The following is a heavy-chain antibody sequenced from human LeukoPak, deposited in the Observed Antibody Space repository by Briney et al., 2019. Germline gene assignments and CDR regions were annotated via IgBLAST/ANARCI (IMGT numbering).Heavy chain of an antibody. CDR3: ARAGDYGFQYYYYMDV. CDR2: ISSSSSYI. V-gene: IGHV3-21*01. J-gene: IGHJ6*03. CDR1: GFTFSSYS. D-gene: IGHD4-17*01. Sequence: GGSLRLSCAASGFTFSSYSMNWVRQAPGKGLEWVSSISSSSSYIYYADSVKGRFTISRDNAKNSLYLQMNSLRAEDTAVYYCARAGDYGFQYYYYMDVWGKGTTVTISS.